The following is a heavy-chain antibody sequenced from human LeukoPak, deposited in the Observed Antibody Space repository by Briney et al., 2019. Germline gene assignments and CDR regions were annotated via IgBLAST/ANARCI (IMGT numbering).Heavy chain of an antibody. D-gene: IGHD2-21*02. CDR3: ARDGLAYCGGDCPKYFQH. CDR2: IWYDGSNK. Sequence: PGGSLRLSCAASGFTFSSYGMHWVRRAPGKGLEWVAVIWYDGSNKYYADSVKGRFTISRDNSKNTLYLQMNSLRAEDTAVYYCARDGLAYCGGDCPKYFQHWGQGTLVTVSS. V-gene: IGHV3-33*01. CDR1: GFTFSSYG. J-gene: IGHJ1*01.